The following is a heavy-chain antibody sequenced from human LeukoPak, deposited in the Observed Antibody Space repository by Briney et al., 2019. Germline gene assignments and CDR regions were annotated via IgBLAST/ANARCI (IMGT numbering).Heavy chain of an antibody. CDR3: ASSPATDDY. J-gene: IGHJ4*02. CDR2: INSDGSDT. D-gene: IGHD6-13*01. V-gene: IGHV3-74*01. CDR1: RFTIRNYW. Sequence: GGSLRLSCPASRFTIRNYWMHWVRQAPGKGLVSVSRINSDGSDTIYADSVKGQFTISRDNDKSTLYLLMNSLRVEDTAAYYCASSPATDDYWGQGTLVTVSS.